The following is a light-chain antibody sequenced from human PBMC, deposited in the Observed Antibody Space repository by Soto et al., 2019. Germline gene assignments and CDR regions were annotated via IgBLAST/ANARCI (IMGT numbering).Light chain of an antibody. CDR3: MQTLQTPVT. V-gene: IGKV2-28*01. J-gene: IGKJ4*01. CDR2: LGS. CDR1: QNLLHSNGYNY. Sequence: DIVMTQSPLSLPVTPGEPASISCRSSQNLLHSNGYNYLDWYLQKPGQPPQLLISLGSNRASGVPDRFSGSGSGTDFTLKIITVEAEDVGVYYCMQTLQTPVTFGGGTKVEIQ.